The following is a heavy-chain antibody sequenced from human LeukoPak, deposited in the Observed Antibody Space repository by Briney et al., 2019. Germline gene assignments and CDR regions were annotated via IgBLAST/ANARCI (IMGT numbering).Heavy chain of an antibody. CDR3: ARGYPGYCSGGSCYGSTVP. CDR2: ISSSSSYI. J-gene: IGHJ5*02. CDR1: GFTFSSYS. V-gene: IGHV3-21*01. Sequence: GGSLRLSCAASGFTFSSYSMNWVRQAPGKGLEWVSSISSSSSYIYYADSVKGRFTISRDNAKNSLYLQMNSLRAEDTAVYYCARGYPGYCSGGSCYGSTVPWGRGTLVTVSS. D-gene: IGHD2-15*01.